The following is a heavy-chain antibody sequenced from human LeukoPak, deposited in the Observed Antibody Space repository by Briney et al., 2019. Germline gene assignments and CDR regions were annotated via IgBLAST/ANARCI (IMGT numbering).Heavy chain of an antibody. Sequence: SETLSLTCTVSGGSISSYYWSWIRQPPGKGLEWIGYIYYSGSTYYNPSLKSRVTISVDTSKNQFSLKLSSVTAADTPAYYCARVPKRRLKVYYFDYWGQGTLVTVSS. V-gene: IGHV4-59*08. J-gene: IGHJ4*02. D-gene: IGHD2-8*01. CDR1: GGSISSYY. CDR3: ARVPKRRLKVYYFDY. CDR2: IYYSGST.